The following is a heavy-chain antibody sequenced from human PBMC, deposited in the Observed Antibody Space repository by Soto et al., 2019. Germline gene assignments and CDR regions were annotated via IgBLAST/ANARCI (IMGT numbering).Heavy chain of an antibody. D-gene: IGHD3-16*01. Sequence: QVQLVQSGAEVKNPGASVKVSCKASGYRFTSYGIGWVRQAPGQGLEWMGWINAYNGNTNYAQNLQGRVTLTTDTSTSTAFMELRSLRSNDTAVYYSAMVDVYVTPSPQDVWGQGTPVTVSS. CDR1: GYRFTSYG. J-gene: IGHJ6*02. CDR2: INAYNGNT. CDR3: AMVDVYVTPSPQDV. V-gene: IGHV1-18*01.